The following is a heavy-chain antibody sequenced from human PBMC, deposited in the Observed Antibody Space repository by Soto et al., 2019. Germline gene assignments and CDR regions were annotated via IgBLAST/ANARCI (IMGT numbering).Heavy chain of an antibody. CDR2: INPKSGGT. D-gene: IGHD2-8*01. Sequence: ASVKVSCKASGYSFTDYHIHWVRQAPGQGLEWLGRINPKSGGTSTAQKFQGWVTMTTDTSISTASMELTRLTSDDTAIYYCARGDSTDCSNGVCSFFYNHDMDVWGQGTTVHRLL. CDR1: GYSFTDYH. J-gene: IGHJ6*02. V-gene: IGHV1-2*04. CDR3: ARGDSTDCSNGVCSFFYNHDMDV.